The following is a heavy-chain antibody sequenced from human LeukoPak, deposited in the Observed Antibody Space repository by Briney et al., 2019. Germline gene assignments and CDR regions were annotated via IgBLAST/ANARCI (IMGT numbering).Heavy chain of an antibody. CDR1: GGSISSGGYS. Sequence: SETLSPTCAVSGGSISSGGYSWSWIRQPPGKGLEWIGYIYHNGNTYYNPSLESRVIISVDRSKNQFSLKLSSVTAADTAVYYCARDCSGGSCKGAFDIWGQGTMVTVSS. CDR2: IYHNGNT. D-gene: IGHD2-15*01. V-gene: IGHV4-30-2*01. J-gene: IGHJ3*02. CDR3: ARDCSGGSCKGAFDI.